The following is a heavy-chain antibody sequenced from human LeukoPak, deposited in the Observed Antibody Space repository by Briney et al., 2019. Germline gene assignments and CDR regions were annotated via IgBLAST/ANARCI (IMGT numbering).Heavy chain of an antibody. J-gene: IGHJ4*02. Sequence: ASETLSLTCTVSGGSISSSSYYWGWISQPPGKGREWIGSIYYSGSTYYNPSLKSRVTISVDTSKKQFSLKLSSVTAADTDVYYCARHADIVSPFDYWGQGTLVTVSS. CDR2: IYYSGST. D-gene: IGHD5-12*01. CDR1: GGSISSSSYY. V-gene: IGHV4-39*01. CDR3: ARHADIVSPFDY.